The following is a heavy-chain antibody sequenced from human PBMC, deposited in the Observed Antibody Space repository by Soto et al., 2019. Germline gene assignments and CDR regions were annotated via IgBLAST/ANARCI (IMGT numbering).Heavy chain of an antibody. CDR1: RFTFSSYA. D-gene: IGHD6-13*01. V-gene: IGHV3-30-3*01. CDR2: ISHDGSEK. CDR3: ARAAAYFYHYYYAMDV. J-gene: IGHJ6*02. Sequence: QVQLGESGGGVVQPGKSLRLSCAASRFTFSSYAMDWVRQAPGKGLEWVAVISHDGSEKYYGDSVKGRFTISRDNPKNTVYLQMNSLRPEDTAVYYCARAAAYFYHYYYAMDVWGQGTAVTVSS.